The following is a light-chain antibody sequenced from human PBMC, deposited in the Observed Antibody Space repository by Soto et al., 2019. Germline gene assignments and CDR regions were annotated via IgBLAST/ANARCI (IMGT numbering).Light chain of an antibody. Sequence: EIVLTQSPGTLSLSPGERATLSCRASQSLSSNYLAWYHQKPGQAPRLLIYGASSRATGIPDRFSGSGSGTDFTLTISRLEPEDFAVYYCQQYGSSGTFGQGTKVDIK. CDR3: QQYGSSGT. V-gene: IGKV3-20*01. CDR2: GAS. CDR1: QSLSSNY. J-gene: IGKJ1*01.